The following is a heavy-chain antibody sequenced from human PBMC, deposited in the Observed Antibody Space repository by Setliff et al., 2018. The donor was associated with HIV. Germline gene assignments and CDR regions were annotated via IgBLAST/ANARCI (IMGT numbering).Heavy chain of an antibody. CDR1: GGSIINYY. CDR3: ARVLNPSDAFDI. J-gene: IGHJ3*02. Sequence: SETLSLTCSVTGGSIINYYWSWIRQHPGKGLEGIGYIYYSGSSYYNPSLKSRVTISVDTSKNQFSGKLSSVTAAATAVYYCARVLNPSDAFDIWGQGTMVTVSS. V-gene: IGHV4-59*06. CDR2: IYYSGSS.